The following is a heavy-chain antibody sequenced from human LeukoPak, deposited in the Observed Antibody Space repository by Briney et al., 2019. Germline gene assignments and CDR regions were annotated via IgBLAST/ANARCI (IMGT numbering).Heavy chain of an antibody. CDR2: MNPNSGNT. CDR3: ARGYSGYDGGYYFDY. CDR1: GYTFTSYD. D-gene: IGHD5-12*01. V-gene: IGHV1-8*03. J-gene: IGHJ4*02. Sequence: ASVKVSCKASGYTFTSYDINWVRQATGQGLEWMGWMNPNSGNTGYAQKFQGRVTITRNTSISTAYMELSGLRSEDTAVYYCARGYSGYDGGYYFDYWGQGTLVTVSS.